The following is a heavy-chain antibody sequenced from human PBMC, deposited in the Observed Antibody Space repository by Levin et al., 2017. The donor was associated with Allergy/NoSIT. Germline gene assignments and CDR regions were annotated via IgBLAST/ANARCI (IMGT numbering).Heavy chain of an antibody. CDR1: GYTFTSYD. CDR3: ARGDYYDSSGYYYGRWFDP. Sequence: ASVKVSCKASGYTFTSYDINWVRQATGQGLEWMGWMNPNSGNTGYAQKFQGRVTMTRNTSISTAYMELSSLRSEDTAVYYCARGDYYDSSGYYYGRWFDPWGQGTLVTVSS. V-gene: IGHV1-8*01. D-gene: IGHD3-22*01. CDR2: MNPNSGNT. J-gene: IGHJ5*02.